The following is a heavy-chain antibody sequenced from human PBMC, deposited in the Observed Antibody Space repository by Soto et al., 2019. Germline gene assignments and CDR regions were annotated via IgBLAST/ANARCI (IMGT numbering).Heavy chain of an antibody. CDR3: AGDQPIDFGSGFAADYEGFDI. CDR2: ISAYNDDT. Sequence: QVQLVQSGAEVKKPGASVKFSCTASGYTFDTYGISWVRQAPGQGLEWMGWISAYNDDTRYPQNFQGRVTLTTDTSTDTAFMELRTLTSDDTAVYFCAGDQPIDFGSGFAADYEGFDIWGQGTLLTFSS. D-gene: IGHD3-3*01. CDR1: GYTFDTYG. J-gene: IGHJ3*02. V-gene: IGHV1-18*01.